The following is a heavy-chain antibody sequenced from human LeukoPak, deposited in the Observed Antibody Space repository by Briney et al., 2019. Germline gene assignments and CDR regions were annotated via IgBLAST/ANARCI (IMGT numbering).Heavy chain of an antibody. D-gene: IGHD6-19*01. V-gene: IGHV1-2*02. CDR3: ARLVQKPYWFDP. J-gene: IGHJ5*02. CDR1: GYTFTGYY. CDR2: INPNSGGT. Sequence: ASVKVSCKASGYTFTGYYMHWVRQAPGQGLEWMGWINPNSGGTNYAQKFQGRVTMTRDTTISTAYMELSRLRSDDTAVYYCARLVQKPYWFDPWGQGTLVTVSS.